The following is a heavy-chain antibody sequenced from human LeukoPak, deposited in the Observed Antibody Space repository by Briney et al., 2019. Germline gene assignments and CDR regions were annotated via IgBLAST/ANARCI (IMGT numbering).Heavy chain of an antibody. V-gene: IGHV3-66*01. Sequence: PGGSLRLSCAAFGFTVSSNYINWVRQAPGKGLEWVSVIYSGGGTNSADSVKGRFTISRDNSKNTLYLQMNSLRAEDTAVYFCARGHNRYYFDYWGQGTLVIVSS. CDR3: ARGHNRYYFDY. D-gene: IGHD2/OR15-2a*01. CDR1: GFTVSSNY. CDR2: IYSGGGT. J-gene: IGHJ4*02.